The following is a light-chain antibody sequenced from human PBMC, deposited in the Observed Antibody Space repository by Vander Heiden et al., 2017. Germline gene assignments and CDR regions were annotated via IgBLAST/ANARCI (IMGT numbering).Light chain of an antibody. V-gene: IGKV3-20*01. CDR2: GAS. CDR3: QQYGASAYT. J-gene: IGKJ2*01. CDR1: QCVSNSY. Sequence: EIVLTQSPGTLSLSPGERATLSCRASQCVSNSYLAWYQQKPGQAPRLLISGASSRATGIPDRFTGSGSGTDFTLTISRLEPDDFAVYYCQQYGASAYTFGQGTKLEIK.